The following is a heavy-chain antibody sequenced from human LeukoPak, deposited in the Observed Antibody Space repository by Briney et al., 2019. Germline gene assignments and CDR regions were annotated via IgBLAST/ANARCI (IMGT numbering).Heavy chain of an antibody. Sequence: SVKVSCKASGGTFSSYAISWVRQAPGQGLEWMGGIIPIFGTANYAQKFQGRVTITADESTSTAYMELSSLRSDDTAVYYCARARTEIVAYSSSSRYYYYYYMDVWGKGTTVTVSS. CDR1: GGTFSSYA. D-gene: IGHD6-6*01. V-gene: IGHV1-69*13. CDR3: ARARTEIVAYSSSSRYYYYYYMDV. CDR2: IIPIFGTA. J-gene: IGHJ6*03.